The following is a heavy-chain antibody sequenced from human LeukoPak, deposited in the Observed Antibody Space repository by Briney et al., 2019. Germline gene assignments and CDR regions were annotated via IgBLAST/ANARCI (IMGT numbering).Heavy chain of an antibody. CDR1: GFTFSSYS. D-gene: IGHD2-15*01. Sequence: GGSLRLSCAASGFTFSSYSMNWVRQAPEKGLEWVSSISSSSSYIYYADSVKGRFTISRDNAKNSLYLQMNSLRAEDTAVYYCASSRISRPYDYWGQGTLVTVSS. CDR2: ISSSSSYI. J-gene: IGHJ4*02. V-gene: IGHV3-21*01. CDR3: ASSRISRPYDY.